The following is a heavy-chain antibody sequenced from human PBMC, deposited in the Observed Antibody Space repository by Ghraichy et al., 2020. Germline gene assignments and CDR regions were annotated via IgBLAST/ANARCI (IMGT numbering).Heavy chain of an antibody. Sequence: GGSLRLSCAASGFSFSSYGMSWVRQAPGKGLEWVSGISGSDDNINYADSVKGRFTIYRDNSKSTLYLQMTNLRAEDTAQYYCAKSGDSNSWFPFDYWGQGTLVTVSS. D-gene: IGHD6-13*01. J-gene: IGHJ4*02. V-gene: IGHV3-23*01. CDR1: GFSFSSYG. CDR3: AKSGDSNSWFPFDY. CDR2: ISGSDDNI.